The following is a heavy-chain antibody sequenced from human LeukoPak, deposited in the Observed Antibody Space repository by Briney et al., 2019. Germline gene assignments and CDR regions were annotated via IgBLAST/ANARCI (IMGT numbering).Heavy chain of an antibody. J-gene: IGHJ5*02. V-gene: IGHV4-34*01. Sequence: PSETLSLTCAVYGGSFSGYYWGWIRQPPGKGLEWIGEINHSGSTYYNPSLKSRVTISVDTSKNQFSLKLSSVTAADTAVYYCARDYYGSGKSIDPWGQGTLVTVSS. D-gene: IGHD3-10*01. CDR1: GGSFSGYY. CDR2: INHSGST. CDR3: ARDYYGSGKSIDP.